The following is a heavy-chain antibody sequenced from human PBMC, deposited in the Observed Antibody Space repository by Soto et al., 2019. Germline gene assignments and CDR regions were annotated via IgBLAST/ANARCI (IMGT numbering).Heavy chain of an antibody. V-gene: IGHV1-69*05. CDR3: ARGAGYYDSSGHLLQH. CDR2: IIPIFGTA. J-gene: IGHJ1*01. D-gene: IGHD3-22*01. Sequence: QVQLVQSGAEVKKPGSSVKVSCKASGGTFSSYAISWVRQAPGQGLEWMGGIIPIFGTANYAQKFQGRVTITXXEXTXXAYMELSSLRSEDTAVYYCARGAGYYDSSGHLLQHWGQGTLVTVSS. CDR1: GGTFSSYA.